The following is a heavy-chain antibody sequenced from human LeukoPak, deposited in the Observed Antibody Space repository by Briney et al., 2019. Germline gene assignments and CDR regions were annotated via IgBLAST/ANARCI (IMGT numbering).Heavy chain of an antibody. D-gene: IGHD3-3*01. J-gene: IGHJ6*02. CDR3: ARASVTIFGYYGMDV. CDR2: ISSSGSPI. V-gene: IGHV3-11*01. Sequence: GGSLRLSCAASGFTFSDYYMSWIRQAPGKGLEWVSYISSSGSPIYYADSVKGRFTISRDNAKNSLYLQMNSLRAEDTAVYYCARASVTIFGYYGMDVWGQGTTVTVSS. CDR1: GFTFSDYY.